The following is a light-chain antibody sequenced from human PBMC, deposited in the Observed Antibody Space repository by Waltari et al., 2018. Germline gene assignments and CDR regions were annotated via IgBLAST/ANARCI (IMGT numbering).Light chain of an antibody. CDR3: QAWDSSTAV. CDR2: QHR. V-gene: IGLV3-1*01. J-gene: IGLJ3*02. Sequence: SYELTPPPSLSVSRGQSVTIPRSGDRLDDNNVCCDPQKPGQSHLLVMYQHRKRPSGIPERFSGSNSGNTATLTISAAQGMDEADYYCQAWDSSTAVFGGGTKLTVL. CDR1: RLDDNN.